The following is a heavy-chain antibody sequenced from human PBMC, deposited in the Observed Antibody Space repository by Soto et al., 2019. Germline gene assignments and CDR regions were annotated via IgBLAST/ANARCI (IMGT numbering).Heavy chain of an antibody. V-gene: IGHV1-18*04. CDR2: ISAYNGNT. Sequence: VKVSCKASGYTFTSYGISWVRQAPGQGLDWMGWISAYNGNTKYAQDLQGRVTMTTDTSTSTAYMELRSLRSDDTAVYYCARFTGGSYNTYYFYYGMDVWGQGTTVTVSS. CDR3: ARFTGGSYNTYYFYYGMDV. CDR1: GYTFTSYG. D-gene: IGHD2-15*01. J-gene: IGHJ6*02.